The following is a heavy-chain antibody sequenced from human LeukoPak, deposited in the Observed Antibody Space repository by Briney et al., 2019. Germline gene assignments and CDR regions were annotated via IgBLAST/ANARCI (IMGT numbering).Heavy chain of an antibody. J-gene: IGHJ2*01. Sequence: GGSLRLSCAASGFTFSSYGMHWVRQAPGKGLEWVAVIWYGGSNKYYADSVKGRFTISRDNSKNTLYLQMNSLRAEDTAVYYCAKTGTDIVATVDGNWYFDLWGRGTLVTVSS. V-gene: IGHV3-33*08. D-gene: IGHD5-12*01. CDR1: GFTFSSYG. CDR2: IWYGGSNK. CDR3: AKTGTDIVATVDGNWYFDL.